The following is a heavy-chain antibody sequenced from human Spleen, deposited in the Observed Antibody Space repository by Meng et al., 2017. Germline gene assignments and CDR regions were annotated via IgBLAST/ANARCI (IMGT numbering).Heavy chain of an antibody. V-gene: IGHV4-34*01. CDR3: ARTRVAAAAGPLTYYYYYGMDV. CDR2: INHSGST. Sequence: SETLSLTCAVYGGSFSGYYWSWIRQPPGKGLEWIGEINHSGSTNYNPSLKSRVTISVDTSKNQFSLKLSSVTAADTAVYYCARTRVAAAAGPLTYYYYYGMDVWGQGTTVTVSS. D-gene: IGHD6-13*01. CDR1: GGSFSGYY. J-gene: IGHJ6*02.